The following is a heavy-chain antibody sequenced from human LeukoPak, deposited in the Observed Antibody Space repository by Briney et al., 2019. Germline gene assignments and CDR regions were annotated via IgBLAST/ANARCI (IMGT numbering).Heavy chain of an antibody. CDR2: ISWNSGSI. CDR1: GFTFDDYA. D-gene: IGHD4-17*01. V-gene: IGHV3-9*01. CDR3: AKVGAYGDYENYFDY. J-gene: IGHJ4*02. Sequence: PGRSLRLSCAASGFTFDDYAMHWVRQAPGKGLEWVSGISWNSGSIGYADSVKGRFTISRDNAKNSLYLQMNSLRAEDTALYYCAKVGAYGDYENYFDYWGQGTLVTVSS.